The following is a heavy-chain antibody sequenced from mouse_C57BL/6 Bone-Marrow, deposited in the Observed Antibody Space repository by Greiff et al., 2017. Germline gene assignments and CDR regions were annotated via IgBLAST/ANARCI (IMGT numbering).Heavy chain of an antibody. CDR3: ARGDFYDGYLDY. J-gene: IGHJ2*01. D-gene: IGHD2-3*01. V-gene: IGHV1-63*01. Sequence: VQLQQSGAELVRPGTSVKMSCKASGYTFTNYWIGWAKQRPGHGLEWIGDIYPGGGYTNYNEKFKGKATLTADTSSSTAYMQFSSLTSEDSAIYYCARGDFYDGYLDYWGQGTTLTVSS. CDR2: IYPGGGYT. CDR1: GYTFTNYW.